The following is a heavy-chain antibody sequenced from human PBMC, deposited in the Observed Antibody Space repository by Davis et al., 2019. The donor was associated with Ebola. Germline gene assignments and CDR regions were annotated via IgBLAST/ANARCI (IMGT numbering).Heavy chain of an antibody. D-gene: IGHD3-10*01. CDR1: GGTFSSYA. Sequence: SVKVSCKASGGTFSSYAISWVRQAPGQGLEWMGGIIPIFGTANYAQKFQGRVTITADESTSTAYMELSSLRSEDTAVYYCARDIAMVIGGWFDPWGQGTLVTVSS. CDR2: IIPIFGTA. J-gene: IGHJ5*02. V-gene: IGHV1-69*13. CDR3: ARDIAMVIGGWFDP.